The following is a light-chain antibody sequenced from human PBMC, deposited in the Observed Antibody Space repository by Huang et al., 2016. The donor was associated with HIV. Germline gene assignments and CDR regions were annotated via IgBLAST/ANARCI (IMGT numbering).Light chain of an antibody. CDR3: QQSYSTPRYT. J-gene: IGKJ2*01. V-gene: IGKV1-39*01. Sequence: DIQMTQSPSSLSASVGDRVTITCRASQSISNYLKWFQHKSGKAPKLLIYAASTLQSGVPSRFSGSGSGTDFTLTINGLQPEDFATYYCQQSYSTPRYTFGQGTKLEI. CDR2: AAS. CDR1: QSISNY.